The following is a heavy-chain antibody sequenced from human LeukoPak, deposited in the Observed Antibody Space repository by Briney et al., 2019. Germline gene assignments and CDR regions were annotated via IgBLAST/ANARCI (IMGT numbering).Heavy chain of an antibody. CDR3: ARDFMLVITGNYYYGMDV. Sequence: GGSLRLSCAASGFTFSSYGMHWVRQAPGKGLEWVAVIWYDGSNKYYADSVKGRFTISRDNSKNTLYLQMNSLRAEDTAVYYCARDFMLVITGNYYYGMDVWGQGTTVTVSS. D-gene: IGHD3-22*01. CDR1: GFTFSSYG. J-gene: IGHJ6*02. CDR2: IWYDGSNK. V-gene: IGHV3-33*01.